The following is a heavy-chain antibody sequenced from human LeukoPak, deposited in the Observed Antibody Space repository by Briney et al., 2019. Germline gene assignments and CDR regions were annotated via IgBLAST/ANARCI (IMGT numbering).Heavy chain of an antibody. Sequence: GESLRLSCAASGFTFSSNYMSWVRQAPGKGLEWVSVIYSGGSTYYADSVKGRFTIPRDNSKNTLYLQMNSLRAEDTAVYYFVRLNTRDAFDIWGQGTMVTVSS. CDR3: VRLNTRDAFDI. V-gene: IGHV3-53*01. D-gene: IGHD2-2*02. CDR2: IYSGGST. CDR1: GFTFSSNY. J-gene: IGHJ3*02.